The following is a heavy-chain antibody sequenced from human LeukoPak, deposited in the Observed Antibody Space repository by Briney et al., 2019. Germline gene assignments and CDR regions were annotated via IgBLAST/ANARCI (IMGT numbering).Heavy chain of an antibody. V-gene: IGHV2-70*01. J-gene: IGHJ4*02. CDR1: GFSLSTSGMC. Sequence: SGPALVHPTQTLTLTFTFSGFSLSTSGMCVSWIRQPPGKALEWLALIDWDDDKYYSTSLKTRLTISKDTSKNQVVLTMTNMDPVDTATYYCARIYPSDSSGHYYFDYWGQGTLVTVSS. CDR2: IDWDDDK. CDR3: ARIYPSDSSGHYYFDY. D-gene: IGHD3-22*01.